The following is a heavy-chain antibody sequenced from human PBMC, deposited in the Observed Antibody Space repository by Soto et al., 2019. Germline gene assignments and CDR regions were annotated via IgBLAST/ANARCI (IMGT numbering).Heavy chain of an antibody. Sequence: QVQLVQSGAEVKKPGASVKVSCKASGYTFTSYDINWVRQATGQGLEWMGWMNPNSGNTGYAQKFQGRVTMTRNTSISTAYMEVSSLRSEDTAVYYCAGGNPGGCYPDGRGDYWGQGTLVTVSS. CDR3: AGGNPGGCYPDGRGDY. D-gene: IGHD3-16*02. CDR1: GYTFTSYD. CDR2: MNPNSGNT. J-gene: IGHJ4*02. V-gene: IGHV1-8*01.